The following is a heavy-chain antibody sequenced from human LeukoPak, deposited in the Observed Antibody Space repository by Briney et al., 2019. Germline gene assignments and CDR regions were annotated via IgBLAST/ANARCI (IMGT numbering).Heavy chain of an antibody. CDR1: GFTFSGSA. V-gene: IGHV3-73*01. D-gene: IGHD3-3*01. J-gene: IGHJ6*03. Sequence: PGGSLKLSCAASGFTFSGSAMHWVRQASGKGLEWVGRIRSKANSYATAYAASVKGRFTISRDDSKNTAYLQMNSLKTEDTAVYYCTREYDFWSGSRYYYYYYYMDVWGKGTTVTVSS. CDR2: IRSKANSYAT. CDR3: TREYDFWSGSRYYYYYYYMDV.